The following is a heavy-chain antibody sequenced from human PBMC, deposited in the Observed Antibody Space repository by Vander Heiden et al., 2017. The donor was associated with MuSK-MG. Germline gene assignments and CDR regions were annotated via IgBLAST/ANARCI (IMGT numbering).Heavy chain of an antibody. J-gene: IGHJ4*02. CDR3: ARGPPNYGDYVRSALKRDY. CDR1: GGSFSGSY. CDR2: INHSGST. D-gene: IGHD4-17*01. Sequence: QVQLQQWGAGLLKPSETLSLTCAVYGGSFSGSYWSWIRQPPGKGLEWIGEINHSGSTNYNPSLKSRVTISVDTSKNQFSLKLSSVTAADTAVYYCARGPPNYGDYVRSALKRDYWGQGTLVTVSS. V-gene: IGHV4-34*01.